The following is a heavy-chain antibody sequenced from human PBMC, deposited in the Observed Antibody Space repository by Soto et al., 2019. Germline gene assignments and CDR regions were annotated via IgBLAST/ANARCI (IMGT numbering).Heavy chain of an antibody. J-gene: IGHJ3*02. D-gene: IGHD3-10*01. CDR1: GGSISSGGYY. CDR3: ARAPVARFGERQAFDI. CDR2: IYYSGST. Sequence: SETLSLTCTVSGGSISSGGYYWSWTRQHPGKGLEWIGYIYYSGSTHYNPPLKSRVTISVDTSKNQFSLKLSTVTAADTAVYYCARAPVARFGERQAFDIWGQGTMVTVSS. V-gene: IGHV4-31*03.